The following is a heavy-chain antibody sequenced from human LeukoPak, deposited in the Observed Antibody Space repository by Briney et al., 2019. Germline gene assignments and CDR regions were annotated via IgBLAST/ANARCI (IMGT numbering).Heavy chain of an antibody. V-gene: IGHV1-24*01. Sequence: ASVKVACKVSGYTLTELSMHWVRQAPGKGLEWMGGFDPEDGETIYAQKFQGRVTTTEDTSTDTAYMELSSLRSEDTAVYYCATTQMTTVTTGQWFDPWGQGTLVTVSS. CDR1: GYTLTELS. CDR3: ATTQMTTVTTGQWFDP. CDR2: FDPEDGET. D-gene: IGHD4-17*01. J-gene: IGHJ5*02.